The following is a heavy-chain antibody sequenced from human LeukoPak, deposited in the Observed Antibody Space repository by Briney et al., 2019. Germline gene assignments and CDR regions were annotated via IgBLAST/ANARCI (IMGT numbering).Heavy chain of an antibody. V-gene: IGHV4-4*02. CDR2: IWRSDHT. D-gene: IGHD2-2*01. CDR3: ARDPHCSSTNCPFDF. J-gene: IGHJ4*02. CDR1: GVSISSSDW. Sequence: SETLSLTCAVSGVSISSSDWWSWVRQPPGRGLEWIGYIWRSDHTNYNPSLKSRVTMSLDKSKNQFSLKLSSVTAADTAVYYCARDPHCSSTNCPFDFWGQGTLVIVSS.